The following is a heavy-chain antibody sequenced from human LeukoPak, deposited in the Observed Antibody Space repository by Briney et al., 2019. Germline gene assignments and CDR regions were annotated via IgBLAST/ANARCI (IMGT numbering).Heavy chain of an antibody. V-gene: IGHV1-46*01. Sequence: GASVKVSCKASGYTFTSYYMHWVRQAPGQGLEWMGIINPSGGSTSYAQKFQGRVTMTKDTSTSTVYMELSSLRSEDTAVYYCARDAYTVYCSGGSCYSPGAFDIWGQGTMVTVSS. CDR3: ARDAYTVYCSGGSCYSPGAFDI. CDR2: INPSGGST. J-gene: IGHJ3*02. D-gene: IGHD2-15*01. CDR1: GYTFTSYY.